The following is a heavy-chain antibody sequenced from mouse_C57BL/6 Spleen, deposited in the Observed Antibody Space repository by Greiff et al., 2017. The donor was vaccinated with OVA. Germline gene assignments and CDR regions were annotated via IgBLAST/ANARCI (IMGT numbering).Heavy chain of an antibody. CDR1: GYTFTSYW. J-gene: IGHJ1*03. CDR2: IDPSDSYT. CDR3: ARSGGYYGSSYDWYFDV. Sequence: QVQLQQPGAELVMPGASVKLSCKASGYTFTSYWMHWVKQRPGQGLEWIGEIDPSDSYTNYNQKFKGKSTLTVDKSSSAAYMQLSSLTSEDSAVYYCARSGGYYGSSYDWYFDVWGTGTTVTVSS. V-gene: IGHV1-69*01. D-gene: IGHD1-1*01.